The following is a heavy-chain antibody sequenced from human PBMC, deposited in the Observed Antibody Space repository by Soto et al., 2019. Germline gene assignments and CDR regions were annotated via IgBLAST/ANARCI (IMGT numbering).Heavy chain of an antibody. CDR3: ARESEDLTSNFDY. Sequence: GGSLRLSCAASGFTFTRYSMNWVRQAPGKGLEWVSSISSTTNYIYYGDSMKGRFTISRDNAKNSLYLEMNSLRAEDTAVYYCARESEDLTSNFDYWGQGALVTVSS. J-gene: IGHJ4*02. CDR2: ISSTTNYI. CDR1: GFTFTRYS. V-gene: IGHV3-21*06.